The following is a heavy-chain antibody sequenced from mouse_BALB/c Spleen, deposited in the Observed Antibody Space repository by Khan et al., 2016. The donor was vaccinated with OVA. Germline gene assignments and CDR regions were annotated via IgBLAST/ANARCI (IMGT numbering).Heavy chain of an antibody. J-gene: IGHJ4*01. V-gene: IGHV1-69*02. Sequence: VQLKESGAELVKPGAPVKLSCKASGYTFTSYWMNWVKQRPGRGLEWIGRIDPSDSETHYNQKFKDKATLTVDKSSSTAYIQLSSLTSEDSAVYYCARDQYGNYFYAMDYWGQRTSVTVSS. CDR3: ARDQYGNYFYAMDY. CDR1: GYTFTSYW. CDR2: IDPSDSET. D-gene: IGHD2-10*02.